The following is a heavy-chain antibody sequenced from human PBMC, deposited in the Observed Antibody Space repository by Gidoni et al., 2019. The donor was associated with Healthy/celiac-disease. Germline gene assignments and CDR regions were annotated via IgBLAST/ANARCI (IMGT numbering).Heavy chain of an antibody. V-gene: IGHV4-59*01. CDR2: IYYSGST. J-gene: IGHJ3*02. D-gene: IGHD3-22*01. Sequence: QVQLQESGPGLVKPSETLSLTCTVSGGSISSYYWSWIRQPPGKGLEWIGYIYYSGSTNYNPSLKSRGTISVDTSKNQFSLKLSSVTAADTAVYYCARSDSSGYYWAFDIWGQGTMVTVSS. CDR1: GGSISSYY. CDR3: ARSDSSGYYWAFDI.